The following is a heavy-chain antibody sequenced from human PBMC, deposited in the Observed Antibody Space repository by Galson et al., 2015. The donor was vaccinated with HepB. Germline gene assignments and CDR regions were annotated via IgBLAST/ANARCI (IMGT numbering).Heavy chain of an antibody. D-gene: IGHD3-3*01. CDR2: ISSSSSYI. J-gene: IGHJ5*02. CDR1: GFTFSSYS. CDR3: APLEWFSTQFDP. Sequence: SLRLSCAASGFTFSSYSMNWVRRAPGKGLEWVSSISSSSSYIYYADSLKGRFTISRDNAKKSLYLQMNSLRAEDTAVYYCAPLEWFSTQFDPWGQGTLVTVSS. V-gene: IGHV3-21*01.